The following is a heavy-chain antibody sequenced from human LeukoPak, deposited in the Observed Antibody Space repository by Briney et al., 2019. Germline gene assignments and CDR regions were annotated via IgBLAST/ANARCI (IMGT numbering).Heavy chain of an antibody. J-gene: IGHJ6*03. V-gene: IGHV4-39*07. Sequence: GSLRLSCAASGFTVSSNYMSWVRQAPGKGLEWIGSIYYSGSTYYNPSLKSRVTISVDTSKNQFSLKMSSVTAADTAVYYCARGRQNTWSDGGYYIDVWGKGTTVTISS. CDR2: IYYSGST. D-gene: IGHD2/OR15-2a*01. CDR3: ARGRQNTWSDGGYYIDV. CDR1: GFTVSSNY.